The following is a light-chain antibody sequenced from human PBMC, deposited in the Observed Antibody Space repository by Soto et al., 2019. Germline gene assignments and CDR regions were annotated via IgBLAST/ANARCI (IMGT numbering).Light chain of an antibody. J-gene: IGKJ2*03. V-gene: IGKV1-5*03. CDR1: QSFKTW. Sequence: IQMTQSPSTLSASVGDRVNITCWASQSFKTWLAWYQQKPGKPPKLIIYKASTLETGVPSRFSASGFGTEFTLTISSLQPDDFATYYCQQYNSYVYSFGGGTKVEI. CDR3: QQYNSYVYS. CDR2: KAS.